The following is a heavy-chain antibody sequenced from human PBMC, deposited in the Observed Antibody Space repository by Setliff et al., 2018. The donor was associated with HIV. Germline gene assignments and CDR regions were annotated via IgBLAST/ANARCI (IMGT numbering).Heavy chain of an antibody. V-gene: IGHV4-30-4*08. J-gene: IGHJ5*02. D-gene: IGHD6-13*01. CDR1: GGSISSGDYY. CDR2: IYYSGSA. CDR3: ARIRSGWSVGWFDP. Sequence: PSETLSLTCTVSGGSISSGDYYWSWIRQPPGKGLEWIGYIYYSGSAYYNSSLKSRVTISVDTSKNQLSLKLRSVTAADTAVYYCARIRSGWSVGWFDPWGQGTLVTVSS.